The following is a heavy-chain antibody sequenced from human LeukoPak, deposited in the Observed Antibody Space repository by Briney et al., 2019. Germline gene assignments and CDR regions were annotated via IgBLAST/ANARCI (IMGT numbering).Heavy chain of an antibody. CDR1: GFTFSNHH. J-gene: IGHJ4*02. D-gene: IGHD2-15*01. V-gene: IGHV3-30-3*01. Sequence: GGSLRLSCSASGFTFSNHHMTWVRQAPGKGLEWVAVISYDGSNKYYADSVKGRFTISRDNSKNTLYLQMNSLRAEDTAVFYCARRIAEGGLDYWGQGTLVTVSS. CDR2: ISYDGSNK. CDR3: ARRIAEGGLDY.